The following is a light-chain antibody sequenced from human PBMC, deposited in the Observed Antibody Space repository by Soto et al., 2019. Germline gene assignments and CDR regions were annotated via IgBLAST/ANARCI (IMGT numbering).Light chain of an antibody. V-gene: IGKV3-11*01. Sequence: EIVLTQSPATLSLSPGERATLSCRASQSVSSYLAWYQQKPGQAPRLLIYDASNRATGIPARFSGSGSGTDFTLTISSLEPEDFAVYHCQQRRAFGGGTKVEIK. CDR1: QSVSSY. CDR3: QQRRA. J-gene: IGKJ4*01. CDR2: DAS.